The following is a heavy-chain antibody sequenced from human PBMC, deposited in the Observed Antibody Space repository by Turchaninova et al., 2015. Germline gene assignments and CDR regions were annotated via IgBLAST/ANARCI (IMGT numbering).Heavy chain of an antibody. D-gene: IGHD3-10*01. Sequence: QVTLKESAPALVKPTQTLTLTCTFSGFSLSTSGMRVSWIRQPPGKALECLARIVWDADKFDNTSLMPRRTISKGTSRNQVVLTMTDMDPVYTATYYCARTYGSGRSGSYYNPGHFDYWGQGSLVTVSS. CDR1: GFSLSTSGMR. CDR2: IVWDADK. V-gene: IGHV2-70*04. CDR3: ARTYGSGRSGSYYNPGHFDY. J-gene: IGHJ4*02.